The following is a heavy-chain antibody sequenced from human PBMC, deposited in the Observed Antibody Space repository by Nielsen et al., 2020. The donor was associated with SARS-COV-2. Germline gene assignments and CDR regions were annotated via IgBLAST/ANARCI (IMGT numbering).Heavy chain of an antibody. CDR2: INPKIGVT. CDR3: VRDGRYCSGGTCYHLFDY. D-gene: IGHD2-15*01. J-gene: IGHJ4*02. Sequence: ASVKVSCKASGYTATDYFVHWVRQAPGQGLEWVGWINPKIGVTNYAQNLQGRVTMTTDTSTTTAYMELRSLRSDDTATYYCVRDGRYCSGGTCYHLFDYWGQGTLVTVSS. V-gene: IGHV1-2*02. CDR1: GYTATDYF.